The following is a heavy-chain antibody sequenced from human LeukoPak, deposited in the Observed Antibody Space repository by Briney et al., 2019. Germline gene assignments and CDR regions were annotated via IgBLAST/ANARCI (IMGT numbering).Heavy chain of an antibody. J-gene: IGHJ3*01. Sequence: SETLSLTCTVSGGSISSYFWNWIRQPPGKGLEWIGYVYYSGSTNYNPSLKSRVTISLDTSKNQFSLRLSSVTAADTAVYYCARRMAIDFPYAFDVWGQGTMVTVSS. D-gene: IGHD2-8*01. CDR1: GGSISSYF. V-gene: IGHV4-59*08. CDR3: ARRMAIDFPYAFDV. CDR2: VYYSGST.